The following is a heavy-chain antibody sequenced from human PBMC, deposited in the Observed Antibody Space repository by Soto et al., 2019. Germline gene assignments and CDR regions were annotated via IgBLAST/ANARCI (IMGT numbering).Heavy chain of an antibody. Sequence: SETLSLTXTVSGGSLSTYYWSWIRQPPGKGLEWIGYVQNSGRTNYNPSLNSRANISVDTSKTQFSLQLSSVTAADTAVYYCARERPYYGFDYWGQGTPVTVSS. D-gene: IGHD3-22*01. CDR3: ARERPYYGFDY. V-gene: IGHV4-59*01. CDR1: GGSLSTYY. J-gene: IGHJ4*02. CDR2: VQNSGRT.